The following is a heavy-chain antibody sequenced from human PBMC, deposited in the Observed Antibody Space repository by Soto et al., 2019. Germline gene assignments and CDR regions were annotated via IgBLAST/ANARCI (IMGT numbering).Heavy chain of an antibody. V-gene: IGHV4-30-2*01. CDR3: ARHSLLYYYYGMDV. D-gene: IGHD1-26*01. CDR1: GGSISSGGYS. Sequence: SETLSLTCAVSGGSISSGGYSWSWIRQPPGKGLEWIGYIYHSGSTYYNPSLKSRVTISVDTSKNQFSLKLSSVTAADTAVYYCARHSLLYYYYGMDVWGQGTKVTVSS. J-gene: IGHJ6*02. CDR2: IYHSGST.